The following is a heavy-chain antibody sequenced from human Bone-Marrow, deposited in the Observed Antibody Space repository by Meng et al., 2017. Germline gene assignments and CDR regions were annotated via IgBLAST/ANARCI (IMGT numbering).Heavy chain of an antibody. J-gene: IGHJ4*02. CDR1: GITVSNNY. CDR3: ARDNGDRIDY. V-gene: IGHV3-66*03. Sequence: GGPLRLSCAASGITVSNNYMTWVRQVPGKGLHWVSVIYSNGKIEYADSVKGRFTISRDNSRNTLYLQINILRAEDTAVYYCARDNGDRIDYWGQGTLVTVSS. D-gene: IGHD4-17*01. CDR2: IYSNGKI.